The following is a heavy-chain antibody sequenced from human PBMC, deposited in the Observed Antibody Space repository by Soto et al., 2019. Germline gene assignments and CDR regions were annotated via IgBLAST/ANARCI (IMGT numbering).Heavy chain of an antibody. Sequence: GASVKVSCKASGYTFTSYGISWVRQAPGQGLEWMGWISAYNGNTNYAQKLQGRVTMTTDTSTSTAYMELRSLRSDDTAVYYCARDTRYSSGWYWDYFDYWGQGTLVTVSS. CDR3: ARDTRYSSGWYWDYFDY. J-gene: IGHJ4*02. CDR1: GYTFTSYG. D-gene: IGHD6-19*01. CDR2: ISAYNGNT. V-gene: IGHV1-18*01.